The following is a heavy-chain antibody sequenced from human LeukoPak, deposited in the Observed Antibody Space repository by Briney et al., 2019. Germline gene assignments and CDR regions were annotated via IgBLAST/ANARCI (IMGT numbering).Heavy chain of an antibody. CDR1: GGSVSSSDYY. CDR2: FYYSGSV. CDR3: ARIKEMATTAGADY. D-gene: IGHD5-24*01. V-gene: IGHV4-39*01. Sequence: PSETLSLTCTVSGGSVSSSDYYWGWIRQPPGKGLEWIGSFYYSGSVYYSPSLKSRASILVDTSKNQFSLRLSSVTAADTAVYYCARIKEMATTAGADYWGQGTLVTVSS. J-gene: IGHJ4*02.